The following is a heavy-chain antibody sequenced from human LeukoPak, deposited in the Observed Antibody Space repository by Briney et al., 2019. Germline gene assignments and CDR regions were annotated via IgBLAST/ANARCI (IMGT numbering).Heavy chain of an antibody. V-gene: IGHV4-59*01. CDR1: GGSISTYY. CDR2: IYYSGST. J-gene: IGHJ4*02. D-gene: IGHD1-26*01. Sequence: PSETLSLTCTVSGGSISTYYWSWIRQPPGKGLEWIEYIYYSGSTNYNPSLKSRVTISVDTSKNQFSLKLTSVTAADTAVYYCARGNSGSYSQFDYWGQGTLVTVSS. CDR3: ARGNSGSYSQFDY.